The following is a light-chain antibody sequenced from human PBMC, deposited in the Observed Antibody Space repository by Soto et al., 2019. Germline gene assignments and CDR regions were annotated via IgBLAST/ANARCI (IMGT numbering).Light chain of an antibody. V-gene: IGLV2-14*01. J-gene: IGLJ1*01. CDR1: SSDVGGYNY. Sequence: QSALTQPASVSGSPGQSITISCTGTSSDVGGYNYVSWYQQHPGKAPKLMIYDVSNRPSGVSNRFSGSKSGNTASLTISELQAEDEADYYCSSYTSSSTPYVFGTG. CDR3: SSYTSSSTPYV. CDR2: DVS.